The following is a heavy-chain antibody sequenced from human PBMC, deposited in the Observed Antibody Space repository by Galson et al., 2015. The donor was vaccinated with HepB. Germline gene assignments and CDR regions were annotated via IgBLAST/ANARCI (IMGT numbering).Heavy chain of an antibody. CDR1: GFTFSSYS. Sequence: SLRLSCAASGFTFSSYSMNWVRQAPGKGLEWVSYISSSSSTIYYADSVKGRFTISRDNAKNSLYLQMNSLRAEDTAVYYCARDLALDFWSVRTKCFDYWGQGTLVTVSS. V-gene: IGHV3-48*01. D-gene: IGHD3-3*01. CDR3: ARDLALDFWSVRTKCFDY. J-gene: IGHJ4*02. CDR2: ISSSSSTI.